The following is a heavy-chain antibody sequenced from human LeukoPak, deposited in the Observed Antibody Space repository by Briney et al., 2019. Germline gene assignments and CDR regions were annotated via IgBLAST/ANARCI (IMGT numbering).Heavy chain of an antibody. Sequence: SETLSLTCTVSGGSISSYYWSWIRQPPGKGLEWIGYIYYSGSTNHNPSLKSRVTISVDTSKNQFSLKLSSVTAADTAVYYCARDRAYYGSGTFDYWGQGTLVTVSS. CDR2: IYYSGST. J-gene: IGHJ4*02. D-gene: IGHD3-10*01. CDR1: GGSISSYY. V-gene: IGHV4-59*01. CDR3: ARDRAYYGSGTFDY.